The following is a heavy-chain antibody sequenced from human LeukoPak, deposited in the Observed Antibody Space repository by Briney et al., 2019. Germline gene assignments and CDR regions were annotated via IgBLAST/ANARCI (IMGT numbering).Heavy chain of an antibody. CDR1: GYTFTSYD. CDR2: MNPNSGNT. CDR3: ARDLYSSYLGVSSWFDP. Sequence: GASVKVSCKASGYTFTSYDINWVRQATGQGLEWMGWMNPNSGNTGYAQKFQGRVTMTRNTSISTAYMELSSLRSEDTAVYYCARDLYSSYLGVSSWFDPWGQGTLVTVSS. V-gene: IGHV1-8*01. J-gene: IGHJ5*02. D-gene: IGHD3-16*01.